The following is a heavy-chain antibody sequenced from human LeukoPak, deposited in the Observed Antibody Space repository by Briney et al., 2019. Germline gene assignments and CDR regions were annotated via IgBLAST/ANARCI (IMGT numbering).Heavy chain of an antibody. CDR2: INAGNGNT. CDR3: ARGYDILTGYHY. D-gene: IGHD3-9*01. V-gene: IGHV1-3*01. Sequence: ASVKVSCKASGYTFTSYAMHWVRQAPGQRLEWMGWINAGNGNTKYSQEFQGRVTITRDTSASTAYMELSSLRSEDTAVYYCARGYDILTGYHYWGQGTLVTVSS. CDR1: GYTFTSYA. J-gene: IGHJ4*02.